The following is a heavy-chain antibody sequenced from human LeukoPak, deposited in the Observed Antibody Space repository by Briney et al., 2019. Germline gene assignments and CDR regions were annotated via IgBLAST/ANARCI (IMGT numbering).Heavy chain of an antibody. Sequence: SETLSLTCNVSGASIRISNYYWSWIRQPPGKGLEWIGYIHYSGSTTYNPSLKSRDTISVDTSKNQFSLKLSSVTAADTAVYYCARSSGKWSGDYYYHYMDVWGRGTTVTISS. J-gene: IGHJ6*03. CDR1: GASIRISNYY. D-gene: IGHD3-3*01. V-gene: IGHV4-61*01. CDR2: IHYSGST. CDR3: ARSSGKWSGDYYYHYMDV.